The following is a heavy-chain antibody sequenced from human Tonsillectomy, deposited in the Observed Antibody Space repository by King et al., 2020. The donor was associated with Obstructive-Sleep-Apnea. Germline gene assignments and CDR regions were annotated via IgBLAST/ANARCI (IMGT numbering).Heavy chain of an antibody. V-gene: IGHV5-51*01. CDR1: GFSFTSYW. Sequence: QLVQSGAEVKKPGESLKISCKGSGFSFTSYWIAWVRQMPGKGLEWMGIIYPADSDTKYSPSFQGKVTISADKSISTAYLQWSSLKASDTAMYYCARPSSSGWTVMDVWGQGTTVTVSS. D-gene: IGHD6-19*01. CDR2: IYPADSDT. J-gene: IGHJ6*02. CDR3: ARPSSSGWTVMDV.